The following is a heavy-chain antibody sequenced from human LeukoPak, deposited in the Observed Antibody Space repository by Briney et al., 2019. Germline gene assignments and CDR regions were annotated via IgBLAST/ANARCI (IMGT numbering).Heavy chain of an antibody. Sequence: SSVKGSCKASRGTLGSYALSGVRQAPGQGLEWMGGVIPIFGAANYAQKFEGRVTLTADESTSTAYMELSSLRSEDTAVYYCARGTGTAMVNCDYWGQGTLVTVSS. V-gene: IGHV1-69*01. CDR2: VIPIFGAA. CDR3: ARGTGTAMVNCDY. J-gene: IGHJ4*02. D-gene: IGHD5-18*01. CDR1: RGTLGSYA.